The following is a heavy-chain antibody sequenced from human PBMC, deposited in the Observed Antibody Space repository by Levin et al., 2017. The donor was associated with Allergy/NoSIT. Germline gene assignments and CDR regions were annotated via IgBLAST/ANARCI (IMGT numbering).Heavy chain of an antibody. J-gene: IGHJ5*02. V-gene: IGHV3-30-3*01. Sequence: PGGSLRLSCAASGFTFSSYAMHWVRQAPGKGLEWVAVISYDGSNKYYADSVKGRFTISRDNSKNTLYLQMNSLRAEDTAVYYCARDRDPIVVVVAAYNWFDPWGQGTLVTVSS. CDR3: ARDRDPIVVVVAAYNWFDP. D-gene: IGHD2-15*01. CDR1: GFTFSSYA. CDR2: ISYDGSNK.